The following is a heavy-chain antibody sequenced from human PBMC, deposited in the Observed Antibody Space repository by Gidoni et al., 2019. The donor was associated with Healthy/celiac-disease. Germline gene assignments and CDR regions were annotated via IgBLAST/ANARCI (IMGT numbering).Heavy chain of an antibody. J-gene: IGHJ6*03. CDR2: IIPIFGTA. CDR3: ARDGGGYSYGLNYYYYMDV. D-gene: IGHD5-18*01. Sequence: QVQLVQSGAEVKKPGSSVKVSCKASGGTFSSYAISWVRQAPGQGLEWMGGIIPIFGTANYAQKFQGRVTITADKSTSTAYMELSSLRSEDTAVYYCARDGGGYSYGLNYYYYMDVWGKGTTVTVSS. V-gene: IGHV1-69*06. CDR1: GGTFSSYA.